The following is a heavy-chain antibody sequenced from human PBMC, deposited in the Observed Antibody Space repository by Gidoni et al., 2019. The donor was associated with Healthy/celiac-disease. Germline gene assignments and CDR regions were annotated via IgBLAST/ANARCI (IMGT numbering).Heavy chain of an antibody. CDR1: GFTFSSYA. Sequence: EVQLLESGGGLVQPGGSLRLSCSASGFTFSSYAMSWVRQAPGKGLGWVSAISGSGGSTYYADSVKGRFTISRDNSKNTLYLQMNSLRAEDTAVYYCAKDVPIPTVGAYFDYWGQGTLVTVSS. J-gene: IGHJ4*02. V-gene: IGHV3-23*01. D-gene: IGHD1-26*01. CDR2: ISGSGGST. CDR3: AKDVPIPTVGAYFDY.